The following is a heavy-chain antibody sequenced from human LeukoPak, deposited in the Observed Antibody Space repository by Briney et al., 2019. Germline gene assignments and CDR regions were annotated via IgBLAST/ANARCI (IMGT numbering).Heavy chain of an antibody. J-gene: IGHJ4*02. CDR3: ARGPNIVVVTANFDY. CDR1: GFTFSSYG. CDR2: IWYDGSNK. D-gene: IGHD2-21*02. V-gene: IGHV3-33*01. Sequence: GGSLRLSCAASGFTFSSYGMHWVRQAPGKGLERVAVIWYDGSNKYYADSVKGRFTISRDNSKNTLYLQMNSLRAEDTAVYYCARGPNIVVVTANFDYWGQGTLVTVSS.